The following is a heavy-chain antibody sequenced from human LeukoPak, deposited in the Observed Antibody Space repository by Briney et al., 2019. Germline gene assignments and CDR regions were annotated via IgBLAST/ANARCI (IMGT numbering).Heavy chain of an antibody. J-gene: IGHJ4*02. Sequence: SQTLSLTCTVSGGSISSGDYSWSWIRQPPGKGLEWIGFIYYSGSTYYNPSLKSRITISVDTSKNQFPLKLSSVAAAVTAWYYCSGAGGEDMIAFGGVIVGSFDYWGQGTLVTVSS. D-gene: IGHD3-16*02. CDR3: SGAGGEDMIAFGGVIVGSFDY. V-gene: IGHV4-30-4*01. CDR2: IYYSGST. CDR1: GGSISSGDYS.